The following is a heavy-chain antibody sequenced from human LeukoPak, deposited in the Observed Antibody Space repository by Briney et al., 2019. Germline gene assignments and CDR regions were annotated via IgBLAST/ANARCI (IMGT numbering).Heavy chain of an antibody. D-gene: IGHD2-15*01. J-gene: IGHJ6*03. CDR3: ARSLSGGYLDV. CDR2: MNSDGSST. Sequence: PGGSLRLSCAASGFTFSRYWMHWVRQAPGEGLVWVSRMNSDGSSTTYADSVKGRFTVSRDNAKNSLYLQMNSLRAEDTAVYYCARSLSGGYLDVWGKGTTVTVSS. V-gene: IGHV3-74*01. CDR1: GFTFSRYW.